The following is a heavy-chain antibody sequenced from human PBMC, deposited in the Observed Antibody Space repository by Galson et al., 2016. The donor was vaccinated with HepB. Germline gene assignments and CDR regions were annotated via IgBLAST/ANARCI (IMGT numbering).Heavy chain of an antibody. CDR3: AKNGIQVDVFES. D-gene: IGHD2-8*01. V-gene: IGHV5-51*01. CDR1: GYSFTSHW. J-gene: IGHJ3*01. Sequence: SGAAVKKPGESLRISCKTSGYSFTSHWIGWVRQMPGKGLEWMGIIFPSDSDTRYSPSFQGRVTISVDKSIRTAYLQWSSLKASDTAMYYCAKNGIQVDVFESWGQGKMVTVSS. CDR2: IFPSDSDT.